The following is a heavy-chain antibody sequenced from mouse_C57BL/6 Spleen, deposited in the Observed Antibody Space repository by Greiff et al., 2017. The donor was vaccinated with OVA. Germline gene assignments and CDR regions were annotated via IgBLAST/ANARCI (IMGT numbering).Heavy chain of an antibody. J-gene: IGHJ4*01. CDR2: ISSGSSTI. CDR3: ASNMVTTEGAYYAMDY. CDR1: GFTFSDYG. Sequence: EVKLVESGGGLVKPGGSLKLSCAASGFTFSDYGMHWVRQAPEKGLEWVAYISSGSSTIYYADTVKGRFTISRDNAKNTLFLQMTSLRSEDTAMYYCASNMVTTEGAYYAMDYWGQGTSVTVSS. D-gene: IGHD2-2*01. V-gene: IGHV5-17*01.